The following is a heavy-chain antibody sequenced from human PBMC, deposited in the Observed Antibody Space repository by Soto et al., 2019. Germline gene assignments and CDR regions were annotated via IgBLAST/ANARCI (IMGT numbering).Heavy chain of an antibody. D-gene: IGHD5-18*01. CDR2: ISYDGSNK. CDR3: AXXXTAMTYFDY. Sequence: QVQLVESGGGVVQPGRSLRLSCAASGFTFSSYGMHWVRQAPGKGLEWVAVISYDGSNKYYADSVKGRFTISRDNSKNTLYLQMNSLRAEDTAVXYCAXXXTAMTYFDYWGQGTLVTVSS. J-gene: IGHJ4*02. V-gene: IGHV3-30*03. CDR1: GFTFSSYG.